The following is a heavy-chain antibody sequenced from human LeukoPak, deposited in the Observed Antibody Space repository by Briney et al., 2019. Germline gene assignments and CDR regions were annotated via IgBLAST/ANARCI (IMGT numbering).Heavy chain of an antibody. D-gene: IGHD6-13*01. CDR3: ARPIYSSSCDAFNI. J-gene: IGHJ3*02. Sequence: PGXSLRLSCAASGFTFSNFEMNWVRQGQGKGLEWLSYIRGSGTTVFHADSVKGRFTISRDNAKSTLFLQMNSLRVEDTALYYCARPIYSSSCDAFNIWGQGTMVAVSS. V-gene: IGHV3-48*03. CDR2: IRGSGTTV. CDR1: GFTFSNFE.